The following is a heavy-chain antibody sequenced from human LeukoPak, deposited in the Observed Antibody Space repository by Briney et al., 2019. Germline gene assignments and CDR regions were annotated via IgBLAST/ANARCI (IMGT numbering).Heavy chain of an antibody. V-gene: IGHV3-74*01. CDR3: AAYSSGWYDPYFLDY. D-gene: IGHD6-19*01. CDR1: GFTFSSYW. J-gene: IGHJ4*02. CDR2: INSDGSST. Sequence: GGSLRLSCAASGFTFSSYWMHWVRQAPGKGLVWVSRINSDGSSTSYADSVKGRFTISRDNAKNTLYLQMNSLRAEDTAVYYCAAYSSGWYDPYFLDYWGQGTLVTVSS.